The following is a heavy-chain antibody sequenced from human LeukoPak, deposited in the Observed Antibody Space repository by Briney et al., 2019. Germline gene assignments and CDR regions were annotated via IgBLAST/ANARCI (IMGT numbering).Heavy chain of an antibody. CDR3: ASSDSGSSQSYYYYMDV. J-gene: IGHJ6*03. CDR2: IYYSGST. CDR1: GGSISSSSYY. V-gene: IGHV4-39*01. Sequence: SETLSLTCTVSGGSISSSSYYWGWIRQPPGKGLEWIGSIYYSGSTYYNPSLKSRVTISVDTSKNQFSLKLSSVTAADTAVYYCASSDSGSSQSYYYYMDVWGKGTTVSVSS. D-gene: IGHD1-26*01.